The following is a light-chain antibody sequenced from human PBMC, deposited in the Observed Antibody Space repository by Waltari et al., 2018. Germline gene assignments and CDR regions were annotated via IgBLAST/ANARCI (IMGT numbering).Light chain of an antibody. CDR2: DAS. Sequence: IVLTQSPATLSLSPGERATLSRRTSQSIRTYLAWYQQKPGQAPRLLISDASYRATGIPARFSGSGSGTDFTLTISSLEPEDFAVYYCQQRSDLPPITFGQGTKVEI. J-gene: IGKJ1*01. V-gene: IGKV3-11*01. CDR1: QSIRTY. CDR3: QQRSDLPPIT.